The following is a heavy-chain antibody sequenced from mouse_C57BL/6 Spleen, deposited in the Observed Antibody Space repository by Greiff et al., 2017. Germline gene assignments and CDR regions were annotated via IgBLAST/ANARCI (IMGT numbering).Heavy chain of an antibody. D-gene: IGHD3-2*02. Sequence: EVKLMESGEGLVKPGGSLKLSCAASGFTFSSYAMSWVRQTPEKRLEWVAYISSGGDYIYYADTVKGRFTISRDNARNTLYLQMSSLKSEDTAMYYCTRVPSSGYVNYAMDYWGQGTSVTVSS. V-gene: IGHV5-9-1*02. CDR1: GFTFSSYA. J-gene: IGHJ4*01. CDR2: ISSGGDYI. CDR3: TRVPSSGYVNYAMDY.